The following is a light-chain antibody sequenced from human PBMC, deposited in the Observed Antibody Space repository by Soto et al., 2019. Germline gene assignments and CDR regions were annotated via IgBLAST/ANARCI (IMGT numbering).Light chain of an antibody. Sequence: SYELTQPPSVSVAPGQTARITCGGNNIGSKSVHWYQQKPGQAPVLVVYDDTDRPSGIPERFSGSNSGNTATLTISRVEGGDEADFYCQVWDTSGDQYVFGTGTKVIAL. CDR3: QVWDTSGDQYV. J-gene: IGLJ1*01. V-gene: IGLV3-21*02. CDR2: DDT. CDR1: NIGSKS.